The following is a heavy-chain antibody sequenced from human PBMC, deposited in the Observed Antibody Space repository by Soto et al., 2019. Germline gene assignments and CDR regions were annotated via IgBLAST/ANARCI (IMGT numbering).Heavy chain of an antibody. CDR1: GYTFTSYD. D-gene: IGHD3-10*01. CDR2: MNPNSGNT. CDR3: ARGPDYYGSGSYYKPPTGYYYMDV. J-gene: IGHJ6*03. Sequence: GSVKVSCKASGYTFTSYDINWVRQATGQGLEWMGWMNPNSGNTGYAQKFQGRVTMTRNTSISTAYMELSSLRSEDTAVYYCARGPDYYGSGSYYKPPTGYYYMDVWGKGTTVTVSS. V-gene: IGHV1-8*01.